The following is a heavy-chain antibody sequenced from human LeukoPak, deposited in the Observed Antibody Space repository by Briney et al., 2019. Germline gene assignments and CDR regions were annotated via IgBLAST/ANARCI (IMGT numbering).Heavy chain of an antibody. D-gene: IGHD4-23*01. V-gene: IGHV3-23*01. Sequence: GGSLRLSCVASGFTFSSYAMSWARQAPGKGLEWVSAISDDGGGTFYADSVKGRFTIPRDNSENTLFLHMNSLRAEDTAVYYCAKSTPFRSNFDYWGQGTLVTVSS. CDR3: AKSTPFRSNFDY. J-gene: IGHJ4*02. CDR2: ISDDGGGT. CDR1: GFTFSSYA.